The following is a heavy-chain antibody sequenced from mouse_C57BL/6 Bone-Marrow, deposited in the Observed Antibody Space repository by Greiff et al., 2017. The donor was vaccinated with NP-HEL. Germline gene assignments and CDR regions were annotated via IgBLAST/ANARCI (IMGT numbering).Heavy chain of an antibody. CDR3: ARWDYYGRFAY. CDR2: ISNLAYSI. CDR1: GFTFSDYG. D-gene: IGHD1-1*01. V-gene: IGHV5-15*01. Sequence: EVKLVESGGGLVQPGGSLKLSCAASGFTFSDYGMAWVRQAPRKGPEWVAFISNLAYSIYYADTVTGRFTISRENAKNTLYLEMSSLRSEDTAMYYCARWDYYGRFAYWGQGTLVTVSA. J-gene: IGHJ3*01.